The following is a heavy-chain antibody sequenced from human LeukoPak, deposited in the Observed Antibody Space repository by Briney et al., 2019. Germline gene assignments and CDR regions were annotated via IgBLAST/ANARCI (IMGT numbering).Heavy chain of an antibody. CDR1: GYTFNNYF. CDR3: ARGQSMYY. J-gene: IGHJ4*02. Sequence: ASVKVSCKASGYTFNNYFISWVRQAPGQRLEGVGWISPHSHTTHYAEKVQGRVTMTTDKSTTTVYMELRGLRSDDTAVYFCARGQSMYYWGQGTPVTVSS. CDR2: ISPHSHTT. D-gene: IGHD2-8*01. V-gene: IGHV1-18*01.